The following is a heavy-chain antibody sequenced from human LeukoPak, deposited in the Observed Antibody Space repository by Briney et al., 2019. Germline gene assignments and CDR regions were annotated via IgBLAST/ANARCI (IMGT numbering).Heavy chain of an antibody. V-gene: IGHV3-23*01. CDR3: AKDLSPGHY. J-gene: IGHJ4*02. Sequence: PGGSLRLSCAASGFTFRSYAMSWVRQAPGKGLEWVSAISGSGGNTYYADSVKGRFTISRDNSKNTLYLQMNGLRAGDTAVYFCAKDLSPGHYWGQGTLVTVSS. CDR2: ISGSGGNT. CDR1: GFTFRSYA. D-gene: IGHD2/OR15-2a*01.